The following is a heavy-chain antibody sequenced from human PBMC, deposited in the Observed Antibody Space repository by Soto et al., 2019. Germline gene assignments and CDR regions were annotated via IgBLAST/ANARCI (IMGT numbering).Heavy chain of an antibody. CDR3: ARGPGLSTI. J-gene: IGHJ4*02. CDR2: IYYNGGA. V-gene: IGHV4-59*01. Sequence: QVQLQESGPGLVKPSETLSLTCNVSGGSISSDYWSWIRQSPGKGLEWIGYIYYNGGAHYNPSLNSRVTITVDASKRQFSLNLGSVTAADTAVYWCARGPGLSTIWGQGILVIVSS. CDR1: GGSISSDY.